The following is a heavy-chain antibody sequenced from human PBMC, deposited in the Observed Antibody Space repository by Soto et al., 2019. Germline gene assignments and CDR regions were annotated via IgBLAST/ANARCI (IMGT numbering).Heavy chain of an antibody. CDR2: VYYSGST. Sequence: PSETLSLTCAVSGYSISSGYHWGWIRQPPGKGLEWLGSVYYSGSTNYNPSLKSRVTISVDTSKNQFSLKLSSVAAADTAVYYCARDHFLDFWSGSGWFDPWGQGTLVTVSS. J-gene: IGHJ5*02. D-gene: IGHD3-3*01. CDR3: ARDHFLDFWSGSGWFDP. CDR1: GYSISSGYH. V-gene: IGHV4-38-2*02.